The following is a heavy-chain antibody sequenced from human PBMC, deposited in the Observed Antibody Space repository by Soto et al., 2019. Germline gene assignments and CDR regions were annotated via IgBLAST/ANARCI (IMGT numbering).Heavy chain of an antibody. J-gene: IGHJ4*02. Sequence: QVQLQESGPGLVKPSQTLSLTCSVSGGSINSGGYYWTWIRQHPGKGLEWIGNIFYSGSTSYNPSLKRRPTISIDTSKTHFSLKLSSVTAADAAVYYCARYSISKKIDYWGQGTLVTVSS. CDR1: GGSINSGGYY. V-gene: IGHV4-31*03. CDR2: IFYSGST. D-gene: IGHD1-26*01. CDR3: ARYSISKKIDY.